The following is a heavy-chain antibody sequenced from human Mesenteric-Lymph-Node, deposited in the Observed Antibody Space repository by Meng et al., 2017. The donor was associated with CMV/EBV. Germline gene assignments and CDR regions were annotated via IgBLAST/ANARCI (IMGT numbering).Heavy chain of an antibody. D-gene: IGHD1-26*01. J-gene: IGHJ4*02. V-gene: IGHV3-7*01. CDR1: GFTFSSYW. CDR2: IKQDGSEK. Sequence: GESLKISCAASGFTFSSYWMNWVRQAPGKGLEWVANIKQDGSEKYYVDSVKGRFTISRDNAKNSLYLQMDNLRADDTAVYYCAKDELADWGQGTLVTVSS. CDR3: AKDELAD.